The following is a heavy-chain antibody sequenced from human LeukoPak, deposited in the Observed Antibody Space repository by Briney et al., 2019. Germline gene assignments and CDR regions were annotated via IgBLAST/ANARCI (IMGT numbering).Heavy chain of an antibody. Sequence: ASVKVSCKGSGYTLTELSMHWVRQAPGKGLAWLGGFDPEDGETIYAQKFQGRVTMTEDTSTDTAYMELSSLRSEDTAVYYCATGYADDNWFDPRGQGTLVTVSS. CDR2: FDPEDGET. J-gene: IGHJ5*02. V-gene: IGHV1-24*01. CDR3: ATGYADDNWFDP. CDR1: GYTLTELS. D-gene: IGHD1-1*01.